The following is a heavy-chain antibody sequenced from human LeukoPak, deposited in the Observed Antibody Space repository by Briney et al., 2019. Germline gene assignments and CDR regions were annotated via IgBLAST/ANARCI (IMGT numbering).Heavy chain of an antibody. CDR3: ARGYCSSTSCLPVDY. J-gene: IGHJ4*02. V-gene: IGHV3-21*01. CDR1: GFTFSSYS. Sequence: GGSLRLSCAASGFTFSSYSMNWVRQAPGKGLEWVSSISSSSSYIYYADSVKGRFTISRDNAKNSLYLQMNGLRAEDTAVYYCARGYCSSTSCLPVDYWGQGTLVTVSS. D-gene: IGHD2-2*01. CDR2: ISSSSSYI.